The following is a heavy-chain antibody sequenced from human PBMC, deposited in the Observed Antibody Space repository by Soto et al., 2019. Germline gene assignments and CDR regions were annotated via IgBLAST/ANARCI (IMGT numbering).Heavy chain of an antibody. CDR2: IRTTPSFI. D-gene: IGHD2-2*01. J-gene: IGHJ4*02. CDR1: GFTFSDYS. V-gene: IGHV3-48*02. Sequence: GSLILSCAGSGFTFSDYSMNWVRQAPGKGLEWISYIRTTPSFIVYADSVKGRFTISRDNAKNSMYLQMNRLTDEDTAVYYCARDLIYAFDNWGQGTPVTVSS. CDR3: ARDLIYAFDN.